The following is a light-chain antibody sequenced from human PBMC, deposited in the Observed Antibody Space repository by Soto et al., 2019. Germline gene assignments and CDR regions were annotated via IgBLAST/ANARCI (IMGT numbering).Light chain of an antibody. V-gene: IGKV3-20*01. J-gene: IGKJ4*01. Sequence: EIVWTQSPGTLSLSPGERAALSCKASQSVSSSYLAWNQQKPGQAPRLLIYGASSRATGIPDRFSGSGSGTDFTLTISRLEPEDFAVYYCHQYDSSPLTFGGGTKVEIK. CDR2: GAS. CDR1: QSVSSSY. CDR3: HQYDSSPLT.